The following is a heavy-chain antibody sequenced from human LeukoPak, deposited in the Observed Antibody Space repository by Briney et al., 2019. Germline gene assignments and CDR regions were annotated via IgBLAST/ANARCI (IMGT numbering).Heavy chain of an antibody. D-gene: IGHD2-21*01. CDR1: SGSFSGYY. J-gene: IGHJ4*02. Sequence: PSETLSLTCAVYSGSFSGYYWSWIRQPPGKGLEWIGEINHTGSTNYNPSLESRVTISVDTSKNQFSLNLTSLTAADTAVYYCAKGGKGFPLGLRFDSWGQGTLVSVSS. V-gene: IGHV4-34*01. CDR3: AKGGKGFPLGLRFDS. CDR2: INHTGST.